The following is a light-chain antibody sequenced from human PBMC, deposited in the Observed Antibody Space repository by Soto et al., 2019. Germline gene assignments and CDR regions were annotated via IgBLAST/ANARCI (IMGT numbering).Light chain of an antibody. V-gene: IGKV1-8*01. CDR3: QQYYSYPIP. J-gene: IGKJ5*01. CDR1: QGISSY. Sequence: AILMTQSPSSLSASPGDRVTITCRASQGISSYLAWYQQKPGQAPKLLIYAASTLPSGVPSRFSGSGSGTDFTLTIICLQSEDFATYYCQQYYSYPIPFGQGTRLEI. CDR2: AAS.